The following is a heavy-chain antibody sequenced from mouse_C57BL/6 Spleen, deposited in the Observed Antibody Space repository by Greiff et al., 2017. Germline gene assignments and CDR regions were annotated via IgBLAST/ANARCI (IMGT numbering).Heavy chain of an antibody. CDR1: GYTFTSYW. D-gene: IGHD1-1*01. V-gene: IGHV1-64*01. Sequence: VQLQQPGAELVKPGASVKLSCKASGYTFTSYWMHWVKQRPGQGLEWIGMIHPNSGSTNYNEKFKSKATLTVDKSSSTAYMQLSSLTSEDSAVYYCARGSASGSSPSWFAYWGQGTLVTVSA. CDR2: IHPNSGST. CDR3: ARGSASGSSPSWFAY. J-gene: IGHJ3*01.